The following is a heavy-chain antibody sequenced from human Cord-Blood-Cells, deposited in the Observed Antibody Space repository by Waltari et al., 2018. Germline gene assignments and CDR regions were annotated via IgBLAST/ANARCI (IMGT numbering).Heavy chain of an antibody. CDR2: INHSGST. D-gene: IGHD7-27*01. CDR1: GGSFSGYY. J-gene: IGHJ3*02. Sequence: QVQLQQWGAGLLKPSETLSLTCAVYGGSFSGYYWSWIRQPPGKGLEWIGEINHSGSTSSNPSRKRRVTISVDTSKNQFSLKLSSVTASDTAVYYCARGTPANWGLLRAFDIWGQGTMVTVSS. CDR3: ARGTPANWGLLRAFDI. V-gene: IGHV4-34*01.